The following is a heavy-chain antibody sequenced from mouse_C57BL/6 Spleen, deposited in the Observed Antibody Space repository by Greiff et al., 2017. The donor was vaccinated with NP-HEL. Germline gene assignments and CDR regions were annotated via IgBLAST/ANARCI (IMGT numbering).Heavy chain of an antibody. CDR2: IYPGDGDT. J-gene: IGHJ3*01. D-gene: IGHD4-1*01. CDR3: ARSRTGASFFAY. CDR1: GYAFSSYW. Sequence: QVQLKQSGAELVKPGASVKISCKASGYAFSSYWMNWVKQRPGKGLEWIGQIYPGDGDTNYNGKFKGKATLTADKSSSTAYMQRSSLTSEDSAVYFCARSRTGASFFAYWGQGTLVTVSA. V-gene: IGHV1-80*01.